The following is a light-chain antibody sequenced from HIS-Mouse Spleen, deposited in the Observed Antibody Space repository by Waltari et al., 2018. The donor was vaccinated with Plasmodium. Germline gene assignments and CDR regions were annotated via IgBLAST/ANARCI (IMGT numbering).Light chain of an antibody. CDR2: GAS. V-gene: IGKV3-15*01. Sequence: EIVMTQSPATLSVYPGERATLSCRASPSVSSNLDWYQQKPGQAPRLLIYGASTRATGIPARFSGSGSGTEFTLTISSLQSEDFAVYYCQQYNNWSFTFGPGTKVDIK. J-gene: IGKJ3*01. CDR1: PSVSSN. CDR3: QQYNNWSFT.